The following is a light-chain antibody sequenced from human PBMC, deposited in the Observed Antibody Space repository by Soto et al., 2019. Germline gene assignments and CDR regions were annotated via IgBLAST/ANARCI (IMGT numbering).Light chain of an antibody. CDR2: VAS. CDR1: QGIGNG. J-gene: IGKJ1*01. V-gene: IGKV1-17*01. Sequence: DIQMTQSPSSLSASVGDRVTITCRASQGIGNGLAWYQQKPGKAPKRLIDVASILQSGVPSRLSGSRSGKQFTLPISSLQPEDFETYYCLQHHSYPLVFDQGTKVDI. CDR3: LQHHSYPLV.